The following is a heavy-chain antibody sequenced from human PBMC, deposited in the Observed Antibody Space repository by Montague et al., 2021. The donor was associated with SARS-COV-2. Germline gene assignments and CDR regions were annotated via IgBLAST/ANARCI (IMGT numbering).Heavy chain of an antibody. V-gene: IGHV4-59*13. D-gene: IGHD1-14*01. CDR3: ARGGIPTPGAEWKILHYHGMDV. CDR1: GGSISAYY. CDR2: MYNSRSS. J-gene: IGHJ6*02. Sequence: SETLSLTCTVSGGSISAYYWSWIRQPPGKGLEWIAYMYNSRSSNYNPSLKSRVSISVDTSKSQFSPKLTSVTAADTAVYYCARGGIPTPGAEWKILHYHGMDVWGQGTTVTVSS.